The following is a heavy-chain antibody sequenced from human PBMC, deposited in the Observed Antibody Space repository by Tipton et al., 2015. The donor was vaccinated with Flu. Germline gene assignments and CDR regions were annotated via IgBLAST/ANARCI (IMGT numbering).Heavy chain of an antibody. CDR3: ARDRGYYYVDQ. Sequence: TLSLTCTVSGDSISRGSYYYNWIRQPAGEGLEWIGRVYTNTNTNYKASLKSRVTISIDRSKNQFSLKLSSVTAADTAVYYCARDRGYYYVDQWGQGTLVTVSS. J-gene: IGHJ4*02. CDR2: VYTNTNT. D-gene: IGHD2-15*01. CDR1: GDSISRGSYY. V-gene: IGHV4-61*02.